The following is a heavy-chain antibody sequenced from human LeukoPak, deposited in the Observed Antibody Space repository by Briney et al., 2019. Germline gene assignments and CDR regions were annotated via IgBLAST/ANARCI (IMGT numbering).Heavy chain of an antibody. D-gene: IGHD6-13*01. CDR2: IWYDGSNK. V-gene: IGHV3-33*01. J-gene: IGHJ4*02. Sequence: GRSLRLSCAASGFTFSSYGMHWVRQAPGKGLEWVAVIWYDGSNKYYADSVKGRFTISRDNSKNTLYLQMNSLRAEDTAVYYCARRVIAAADDYFDYWGQGTLVTVSS. CDR3: ARRVIAAADDYFDY. CDR1: GFTFSSYG.